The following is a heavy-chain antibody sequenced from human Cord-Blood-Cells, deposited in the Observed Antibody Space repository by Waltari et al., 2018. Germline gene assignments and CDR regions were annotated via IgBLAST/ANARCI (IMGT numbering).Heavy chain of an antibody. Sequence: QVQLVVSAGGVVQPGRSLRLSCAAPGFIFSSSAMHWVRQAPGKGLEWVAVISYDGSNKYYADSVKGRFTISRDNSKNTLYLQMNSLRAEDTAVYYCARDRDSYGMDVWGQGTTVTVSS. V-gene: IGHV3-30-3*01. D-gene: IGHD3-10*01. CDR3: ARDRDSYGMDV. CDR2: ISYDGSNK. CDR1: GFIFSSSA. J-gene: IGHJ6*02.